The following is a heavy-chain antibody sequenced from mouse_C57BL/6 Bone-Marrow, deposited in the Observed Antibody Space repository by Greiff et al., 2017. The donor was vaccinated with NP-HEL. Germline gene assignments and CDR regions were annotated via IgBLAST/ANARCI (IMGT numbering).Heavy chain of an antibody. Sequence: EVKLVESGGGLVKPGGSLKLSCAASGFTFSSYAMSWVRQTPEKRLEWVATISDGGSYTYYPDNVKGRFTISRDNAKNNLYLQMSHLKSEDTAMYYCARDFPDGYKDYWGQGTTLTVSS. CDR3: ARDFPDGYKDY. D-gene: IGHD2-3*01. V-gene: IGHV5-4*01. J-gene: IGHJ2*01. CDR1: GFTFSSYA. CDR2: ISDGGSYT.